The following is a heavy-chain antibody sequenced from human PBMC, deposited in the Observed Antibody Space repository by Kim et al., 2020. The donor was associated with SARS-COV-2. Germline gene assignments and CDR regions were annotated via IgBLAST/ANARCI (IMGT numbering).Heavy chain of an antibody. Sequence: GRFTISRDNSKNTLYLQMNSLRAEDTAVYYCAKDKFVARTNWKGYYYMDVWGKGTTVTVSS. D-gene: IGHD1-1*01. V-gene: IGHV3-23*01. CDR3: AKDKFVARTNWKGYYYMDV. J-gene: IGHJ6*03.